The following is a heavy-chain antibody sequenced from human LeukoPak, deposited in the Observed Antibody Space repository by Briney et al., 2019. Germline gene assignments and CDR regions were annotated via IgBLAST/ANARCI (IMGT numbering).Heavy chain of an antibody. D-gene: IGHD2-15*01. Sequence: KPGGSLRLSCAASGFTFSNYNINWVRQAPGKGLEWVSFISSSSSYIYYADSVKGRFTISRDNAKNSLYLQMNSLRAEDTALYYCASRFKDCSGGSCYLYYFDYWGQGTLVTVSS. CDR2: ISSSSSYI. CDR3: ASRFKDCSGGSCYLYYFDY. V-gene: IGHV3-21*01. J-gene: IGHJ4*02. CDR1: GFTFSNYN.